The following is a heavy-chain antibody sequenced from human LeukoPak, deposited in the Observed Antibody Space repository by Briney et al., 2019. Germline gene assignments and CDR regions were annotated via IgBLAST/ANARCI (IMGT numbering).Heavy chain of an antibody. CDR2: FSVYDGNT. J-gene: IGHJ4*02. V-gene: IGHV1-18*01. Sequence: ASVTVSCKASGYTFNNYAITWVRQAPGQGFEWMGWFSVYDGNTKYAQKFQGRVTMTTDTSTSTAYMELRSLRSDDTAVYYCARDWDCSGGSCHPHYFDYWGQGTLVSVSS. CDR3: ARDWDCSGGSCHPHYFDY. CDR1: GYTFNNYA. D-gene: IGHD2-15*01.